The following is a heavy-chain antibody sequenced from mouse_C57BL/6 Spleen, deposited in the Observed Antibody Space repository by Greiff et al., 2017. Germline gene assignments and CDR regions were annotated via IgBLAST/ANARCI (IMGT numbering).Heavy chain of an antibody. Sequence: EVKLVESEGGLVQPGSSMKLSCTASGFTFSDYYMAWVRQVPEKGLEWVANINYDGSSTYYLDSLKSRFIISRDNAKNILYLQMSSLKSEDTATYYCAREGGRAMDYWGQGTSVTVSS. CDR3: AREGGRAMDY. CDR2: INYDGSST. V-gene: IGHV5-16*01. CDR1: GFTFSDYY. J-gene: IGHJ4*01. D-gene: IGHD3-3*01.